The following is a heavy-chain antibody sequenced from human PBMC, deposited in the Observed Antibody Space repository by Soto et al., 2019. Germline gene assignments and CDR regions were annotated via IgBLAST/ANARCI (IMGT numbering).Heavy chain of an antibody. Sequence: QVQLVQSGAEEKKPGASVKVSCKASGYTFTGYAMHSVRQAPGQRLEWMGWINAGNGNTKYSQKFQGRVTITRDTSASTADMELSTLRSEDTAVYYCARAVAVPADFDYWGQGTLVTVSS. V-gene: IGHV1-3*05. D-gene: IGHD6-19*01. CDR2: INAGNGNT. J-gene: IGHJ4*02. CDR1: GYTFTGYA. CDR3: ARAVAVPADFDY.